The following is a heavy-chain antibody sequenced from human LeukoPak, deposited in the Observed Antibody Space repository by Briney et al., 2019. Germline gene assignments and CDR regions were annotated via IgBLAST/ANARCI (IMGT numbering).Heavy chain of an antibody. V-gene: IGHV3-21*04. CDR3: AKVRGWFGELPDY. CDR1: GFTFSSYS. Sequence: GGSLRLSCAASGFTFSSYSMNWVRQAPGKGLEWVSSISSSSSYIYYADSVKGRFTISRDNSKNTLYLQMNSLRAEDTAVYYCAKVRGWFGELPDYWGQGTLVTVSS. CDR2: ISSSSSYI. D-gene: IGHD3-10*01. J-gene: IGHJ4*02.